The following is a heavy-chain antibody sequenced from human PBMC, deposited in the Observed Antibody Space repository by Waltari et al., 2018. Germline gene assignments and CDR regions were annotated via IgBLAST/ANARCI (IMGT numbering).Heavy chain of an antibody. CDR2: MNPNSGNT. Sequence: QVQLVQSGAEVKKPGASVKVSCKASGYPFTSYDINWVRQATGQGLEWMGWMNPNSGNTGYAQKFQGRVTITRNTSISTAYMELSSLRSEDTAVYYCASRGDYGDPYAFDIWGQGTMVTVSS. V-gene: IGHV1-8*03. CDR1: GYPFTSYD. J-gene: IGHJ3*02. CDR3: ASRGDYGDPYAFDI. D-gene: IGHD4-17*01.